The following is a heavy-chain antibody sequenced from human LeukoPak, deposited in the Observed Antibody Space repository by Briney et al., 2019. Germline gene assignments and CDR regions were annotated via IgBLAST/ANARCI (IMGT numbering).Heavy chain of an antibody. Sequence: ASVKVSCKASGGTFSDYALNWVRQAPGQGLEWMGWISAYNGNTNYAQKLQGRVTMTTDTSTSTAYMELRSLRSDDTAVYYCARDGRVRGVRSDYWGQGTLVTVSS. CDR3: ARDGRVRGVRSDY. D-gene: IGHD3-10*01. V-gene: IGHV1-18*01. CDR2: ISAYNGNT. CDR1: GGTFSDYA. J-gene: IGHJ4*02.